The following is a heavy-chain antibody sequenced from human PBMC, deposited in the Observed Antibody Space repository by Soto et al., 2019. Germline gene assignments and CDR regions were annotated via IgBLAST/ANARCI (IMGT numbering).Heavy chain of an antibody. J-gene: IGHJ6*02. CDR2: INHSGST. V-gene: IGHV4-34*01. D-gene: IGHD1-1*01. Sequence: SETLSLTCAVYGGSFSGYYWSWIRQPPGKGLEWIGEINHSGSTNYNPSLKSRVTISVDTSKNQFSLKLSSVTAADTAVYYCARNNERSNHNWDYYYYGMDVWGQGATVTVSS. CDR1: GGSFSGYY. CDR3: ARNNERSNHNWDYYYYGMDV.